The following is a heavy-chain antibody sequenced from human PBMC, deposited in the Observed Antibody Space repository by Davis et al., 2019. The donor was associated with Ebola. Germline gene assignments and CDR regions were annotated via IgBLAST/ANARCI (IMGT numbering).Heavy chain of an antibody. V-gene: IGHV4-61*01. CDR3: AREDYYYGMDV. Sequence: SETLSLTCTVSGGSISSGSYYWSWIRQHPGKGLEWIGYIYYSGSTNYNPSLKSRVTISVDTSKNQFSLKLSSVTAADTAVYYCAREDYYYGMDVWGKGTTVTVSS. CDR1: GGSISSGSYY. CDR2: IYYSGST. J-gene: IGHJ6*04.